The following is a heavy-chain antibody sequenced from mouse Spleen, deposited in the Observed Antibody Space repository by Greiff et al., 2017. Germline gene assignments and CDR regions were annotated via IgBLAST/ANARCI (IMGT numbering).Heavy chain of an antibody. CDR3: ARYDEEYYAMDY. V-gene: IGHV1-80*01. Sequence: QVQLKESGAELVKPGASVKISCKASGYAFSSYWMNWVKQRPGKGLEWIGQIYPGDGDTNYNGKFKGKATLTADKSSSTAYMQLSSLTSEDSAVYFCARYDEEYYAMDYWGQGTSVTVSS. J-gene: IGHJ4*01. CDR1: GYAFSSYW. CDR2: IYPGDGDT. D-gene: IGHD2-14*01.